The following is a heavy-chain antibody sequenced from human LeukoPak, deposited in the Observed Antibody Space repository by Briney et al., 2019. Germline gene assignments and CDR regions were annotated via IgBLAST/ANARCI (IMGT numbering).Heavy chain of an antibody. V-gene: IGHV3-7*03. CDR2: INQDGSEK. CDR3: VSRGCTANACFVSSFNCFDH. Sequence: GGSLRLSCAASGLTFSRYWLNWVRQAPGKGLEWVANINQDGSEKNYVDSVKGRFTISRDNAKSSLYLQMNSLRDEDTAVYHCVSRGCTANACFVSSFNCFDHWGQGSLVTVSS. J-gene: IGHJ4*02. CDR1: GLTFSRYW. D-gene: IGHD2-8*02.